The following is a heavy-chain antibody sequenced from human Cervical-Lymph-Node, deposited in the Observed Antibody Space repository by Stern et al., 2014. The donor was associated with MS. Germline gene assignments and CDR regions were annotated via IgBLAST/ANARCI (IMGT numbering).Heavy chain of an antibody. CDR2: IIPGDGTT. D-gene: IGHD3-16*02. CDR3: ARGVTRSSYYYGLDV. CDR1: GYTFIVYY. J-gene: IGHJ6*02. V-gene: IGHV1-46*01. Sequence: QVQLVQSGTEVRKSGASVKISCKASGYTFIVYYMHWVRQAPGQGLEWMGLIIPGDGTTSYSQNFQGRVTMTSDTATNTAYLHLSSLRSEDTAVYFCARGVTRSSYYYGLDVWGQGTTVTVSS.